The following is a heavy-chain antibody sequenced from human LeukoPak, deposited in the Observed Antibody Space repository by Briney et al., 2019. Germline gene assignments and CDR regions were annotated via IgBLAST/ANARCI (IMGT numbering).Heavy chain of an antibody. J-gene: IGHJ3*02. CDR2: IQTGGGK. CDR1: GFSVSSSF. V-gene: IGHV3-66*01. Sequence: PGGSLRLSCAASGFSVSSSFMTWVRQAPGQGLEWVSVIQTGGGKYYADSVKGRFSISRDNSGNTLFLQMNSLRAEDTAVYYCARERNDGSGYQDAFDIWGHGTMVTVSS. D-gene: IGHD3-22*01. CDR3: ARERNDGSGYQDAFDI.